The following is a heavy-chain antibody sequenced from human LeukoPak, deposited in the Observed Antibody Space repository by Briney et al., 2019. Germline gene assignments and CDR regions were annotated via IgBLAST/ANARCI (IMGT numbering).Heavy chain of an antibody. V-gene: IGHV3-9*01. CDR3: AKGKTGIAVAGTVDY. CDR1: GFTFDDYA. Sequence: PGGSLRLSCAASGFTFDDYAMHWVRQAPGKGLEWVSGISWNSGSIGYADSVKGRFTISRDNAKNPLYLQMNSLRAEDTALYYCAKGKTGIAVAGTVDYWGKGTLVTVSS. D-gene: IGHD6-19*01. CDR2: ISWNSGSI. J-gene: IGHJ4*02.